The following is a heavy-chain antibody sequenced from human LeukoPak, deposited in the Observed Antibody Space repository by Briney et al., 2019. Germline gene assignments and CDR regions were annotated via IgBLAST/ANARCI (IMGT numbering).Heavy chain of an antibody. D-gene: IGHD5-12*01. V-gene: IGHV3-7*01. J-gene: IGHJ4*02. CDR2: ISQDVSHK. CDR1: GFTFSSYW. Sequence: GGSLRLSCAASGFTFSSYWMSWVRQAPGKGLQSVAYISQDVSHKYYVDSVKGRFTISRDNAKNSLHLEMNSLRAEDTTLHYCARVGYNGWNFENWGQGTLVTVSS. CDR3: ARVGYNGWNFEN.